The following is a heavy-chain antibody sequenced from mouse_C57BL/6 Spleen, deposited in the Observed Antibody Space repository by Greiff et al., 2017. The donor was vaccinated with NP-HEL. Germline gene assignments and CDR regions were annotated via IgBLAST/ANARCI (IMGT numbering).Heavy chain of an antibody. CDR1: GFTFSSYG. CDR3: AGGGTAGCFDY. V-gene: IGHV5-6*01. D-gene: IGHD1-2*01. Sequence: EVQLVESGGDLVKPGGSLKLSCAASGFTFSSYGMSWVRQTPDKRLEWVATISSGGSYTYYPDSVKGRFSISRDTAKNTLYLQMGSLNSEDTAMYDCAGGGTAGCFDYWGQGTPLTVSS. J-gene: IGHJ2*01. CDR2: ISSGGSYT.